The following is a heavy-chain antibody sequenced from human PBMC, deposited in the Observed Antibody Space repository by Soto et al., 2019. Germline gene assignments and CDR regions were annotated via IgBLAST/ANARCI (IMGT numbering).Heavy chain of an antibody. J-gene: IGHJ5*02. V-gene: IGHV3-48*01. Sequence: PGGSLRLSCAASGFTFSSYSMNWVRQAPGKGLEWVSYISTSSSTIYYADSVKGRFTISRDNAKNSLYLQMNSLRAEDTAVYYCARYLWGVGVPGSWGQGSLDTGSA. CDR3: ARYLWGVGVPGS. D-gene: IGHD3-16*01. CDR1: GFTFSSYS. CDR2: ISTSSSTI.